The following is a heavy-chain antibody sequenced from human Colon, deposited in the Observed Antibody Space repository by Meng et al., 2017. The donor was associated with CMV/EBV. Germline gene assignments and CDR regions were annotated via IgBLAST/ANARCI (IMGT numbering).Heavy chain of an antibody. Sequence: GGSLRLSCAASRFTFRRYAMHWVRQAPGKGLEWVALISYDGSNILYAGSVDGRFTISRDISKDTLYLQMNSLKPEDTAVYFCARDEVVGTTTRSKIGYFDYWGQGTLVTVSS. CDR3: ARDEVVGTTTRSKIGYFDY. CDR1: RFTFRRYA. J-gene: IGHJ4*02. CDR2: ISYDGSNI. V-gene: IGHV3-30*04. D-gene: IGHD1-26*01.